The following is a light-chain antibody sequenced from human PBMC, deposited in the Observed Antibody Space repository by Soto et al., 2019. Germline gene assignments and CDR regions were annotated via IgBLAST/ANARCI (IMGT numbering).Light chain of an antibody. CDR1: QSFSTH. Sequence: EIVLTRSPATLSLSPGERATLSCRASQSFSTHLAWYQQIPGQAPRLLIYGTSTRAAGIPARFSGRGSGTEFTFTISSLQSEDFAVYHCQQYNDWPITFGQGTKVDIK. CDR3: QQYNDWPIT. J-gene: IGKJ1*01. V-gene: IGKV3-15*01. CDR2: GTS.